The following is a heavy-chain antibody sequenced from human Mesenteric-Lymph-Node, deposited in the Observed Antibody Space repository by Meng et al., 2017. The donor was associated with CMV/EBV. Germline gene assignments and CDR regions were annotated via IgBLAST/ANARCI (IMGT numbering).Heavy chain of an antibody. CDR3: ARALDWDSDAFDI. D-gene: IGHD1-7*01. CDR2: IKQDGSEK. V-gene: IGHV3-7*04. CDR1: GFTFSSYW. Sequence: GGSLRLSCAASGFTFSSYWMSWVRQVPGKGLEWVANIKQDGSEKYYVDSVKGRFTISRDNAKNSLYLQMNSLRAEDTAVYYCARALDWDSDAFDIWGQGTMVTVSS. J-gene: IGHJ3*02.